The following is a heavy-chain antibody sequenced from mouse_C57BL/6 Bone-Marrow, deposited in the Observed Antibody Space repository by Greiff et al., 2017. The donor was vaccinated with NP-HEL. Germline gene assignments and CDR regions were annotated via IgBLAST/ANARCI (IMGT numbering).Heavy chain of an antibody. V-gene: IGHV1-26*01. D-gene: IGHD2-5*01. J-gene: IGHJ2*01. Sequence: EVQLQQSGPELVKPGASVKISCKASGYTFTDYYMNWVKQSPGKSLEWIGDINPNNGGTSYNQKFKGKATLTVDKSSSTAYMELRSLTSEDSAVYYCARRRSNYDFDYWGQGTTLTVSS. CDR2: INPNNGGT. CDR3: ARRRSNYDFDY. CDR1: GYTFTDYY.